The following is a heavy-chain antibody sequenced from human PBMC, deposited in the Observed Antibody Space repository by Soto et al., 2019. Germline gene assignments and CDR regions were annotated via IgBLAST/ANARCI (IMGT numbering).Heavy chain of an antibody. V-gene: IGHV3-15*01. J-gene: IGHJ4*02. CDR2: IQKTADGGAT. Sequence: EVQLVESGGDLVKPGGSLRLSCAASGLGFTDNKMTWIRQAPGKGLEWVGRIQKTADGGATDYAAPVKGRFTISRDDSKNTLYLPMNSLKTEDTAVYYCTTRTDWGQGTLVTVSS. CDR1: GLGFTDNK. CDR3: TTRTD.